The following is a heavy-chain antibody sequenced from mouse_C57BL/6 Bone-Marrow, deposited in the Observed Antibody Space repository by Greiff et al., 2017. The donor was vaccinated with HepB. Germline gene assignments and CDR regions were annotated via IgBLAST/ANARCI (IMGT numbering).Heavy chain of an antibody. J-gene: IGHJ2*01. D-gene: IGHD2-4*01. CDR1: GFTFSSYA. CDR3: ATDYGYFDY. Sequence: EVKLVESGGGLVKPGGSLKLSCAASGFTFSSYAMSWVRQTPEKRLEWVATISDGGSYIYYPDNVKGRFTISRDNAKNNLYLQMSHLKSEDTAMYYCATDYGYFDYWGQGTTLTVSS. V-gene: IGHV5-4*03. CDR2: ISDGGSYI.